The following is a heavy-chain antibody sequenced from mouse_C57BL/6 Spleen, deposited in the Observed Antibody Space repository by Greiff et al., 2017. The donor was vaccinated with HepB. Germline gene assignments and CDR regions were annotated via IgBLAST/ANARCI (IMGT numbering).Heavy chain of an antibody. CDR1: GYAFSSSW. V-gene: IGHV1-82*01. D-gene: IGHD3-2*02. CDR3: AKACYCNYWDFDV. J-gene: IGHJ1*03. CDR2: IYPGDGDT. Sequence: QVHLKQSGPELVKPGASVKISCKASGYAFSSSWMNWVKQRPGKGLEWIGRIYPGDGDTKYNGKFKGKATLTADTSSSTAYMQLSSLTSEDSAVYCCAKACYCNYWDFDVWGTGTTVTVSS.